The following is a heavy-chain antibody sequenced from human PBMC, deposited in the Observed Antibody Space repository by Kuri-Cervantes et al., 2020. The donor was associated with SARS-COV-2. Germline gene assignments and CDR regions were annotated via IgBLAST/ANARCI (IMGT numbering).Heavy chain of an antibody. CDR2: IYYSGST. Sequence: SETLSLTCTVSGGSISSSSYYWGWIRQPPGKGLEWIGSIYYSGSTYYSPSLKSRVTISVDTSKNQFSLKLSSVTAADTAVYYCAKDPVYYDYMDVWGKGTTVTVSS. V-gene: IGHV4-39*02. CDR1: GGSISSSSYY. J-gene: IGHJ6*03. CDR3: AKDPVYYDYMDV.